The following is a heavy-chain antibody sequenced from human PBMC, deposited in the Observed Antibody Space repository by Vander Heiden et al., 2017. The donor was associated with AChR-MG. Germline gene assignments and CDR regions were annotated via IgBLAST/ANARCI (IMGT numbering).Heavy chain of an antibody. CDR3: ARGLYYYDSSGYYPNAYGMDV. CDR2: MNPNSGNT. V-gene: IGHV1-8*01. CDR1: GYTFTSYD. Sequence: QVQLVQSGAEVKKPGASVKVSCKASGYTFTSYDINWVRQATGQGLEWMGWMNPNSGNTGYAQKFQGRVTMTRNTSISTAYMELSSLRSEDTAVYYCARGLYYYDSSGYYPNAYGMDVWGQGTTVTVSS. J-gene: IGHJ6*02. D-gene: IGHD3-22*01.